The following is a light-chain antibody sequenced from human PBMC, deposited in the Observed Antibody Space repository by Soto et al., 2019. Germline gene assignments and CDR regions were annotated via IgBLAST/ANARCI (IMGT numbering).Light chain of an antibody. Sequence: EIVLTQSPGTLSLSPGERATLSCRASQSVGGNYLGWYQQRPGQAPRLLTYTASSRATGIPDRFRGSGSGTDVTLTISRLEPEDFAVYYCQQYGSSPWTFGQGTKVGIK. CDR2: TAS. CDR1: QSVGGNY. J-gene: IGKJ1*01. CDR3: QQYGSSPWT. V-gene: IGKV3-20*01.